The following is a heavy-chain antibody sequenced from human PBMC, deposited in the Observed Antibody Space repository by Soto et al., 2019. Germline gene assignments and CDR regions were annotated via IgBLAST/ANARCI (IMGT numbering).Heavy chain of an antibody. CDR1: GFPFGSHG. CDR2: IWYDGSHE. V-gene: IGHV3-33*01. CDR3: ARDVAATGAARWLDP. Sequence: QVQVVESGGGVVQAGTSLRLSCEASGFPFGSHGMHWVRQAPGKGLEWVGFIWYDGSHEDYAASVRGRFTISRDDSKNTLYLQMDNLRGEDTGIYYCARDVAATGAARWLDPWGQGTLVSVSS. D-gene: IGHD1-1*01. J-gene: IGHJ5*02.